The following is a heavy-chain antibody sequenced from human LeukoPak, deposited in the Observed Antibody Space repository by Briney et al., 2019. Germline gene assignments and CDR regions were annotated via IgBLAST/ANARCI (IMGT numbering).Heavy chain of an antibody. CDR2: INSDGSST. CDR1: GFTFSSYW. V-gene: IGHV3-74*01. CDR3: ARAKQRAI. J-gene: IGHJ3*02. Sequence: PGGSLRLSCAASGFTFSSYWMHWVRQAPGKGLVWFSRINSDGSSTSYADSVKGRFTISRDNAKNTLYLQMNSLRAEDTAVYYCARAKQRAIWGQGTMVTVSS. D-gene: IGHD6-25*01.